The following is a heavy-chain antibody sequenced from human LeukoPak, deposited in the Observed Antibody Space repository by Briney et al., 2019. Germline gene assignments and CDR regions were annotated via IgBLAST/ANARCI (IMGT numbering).Heavy chain of an antibody. CDR3: ARRLTTVTWDDAFDI. CDR2: IYTSGIT. V-gene: IGHV4-4*07. CDR1: GDSISRYY. Sequence: PSETLSLTCTVSGDSISRYYWSWIRQPAGKGLEWIGRIYTSGITNYNPSLRSRVTMSVDTSKNHFSLKLSSVTAADTAVYHCARRLTTVTWDDAFDIWGQGTMVTVS. D-gene: IGHD4-17*01. J-gene: IGHJ3*02.